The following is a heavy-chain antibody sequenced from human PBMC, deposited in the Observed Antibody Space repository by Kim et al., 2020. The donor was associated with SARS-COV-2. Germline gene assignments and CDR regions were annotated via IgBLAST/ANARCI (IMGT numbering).Heavy chain of an antibody. CDR1: GFNFRAFS. Sequence: GGSLRLSCAASGFNFRAFSMHWVRQTPGKGLEWLAFIAYDGSNENYVDSVKGRFTVSRDNAKNTLYLQLTSLTREDTAVYYCARETRNGYDYFDLWGPGILVTV. CDR2: IAYDGSNE. CDR3: ARETRNGYDYFDL. D-gene: IGHD5-12*01. V-gene: IGHV3-30*04. J-gene: IGHJ4*02.